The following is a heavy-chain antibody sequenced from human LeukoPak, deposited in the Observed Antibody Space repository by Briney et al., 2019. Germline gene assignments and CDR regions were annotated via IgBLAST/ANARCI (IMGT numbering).Heavy chain of an antibody. D-gene: IGHD3-3*01. V-gene: IGHV4-59*01. CDR3: ARVTYDFWSGYYTRYYFDY. J-gene: IGHJ4*02. CDR2: IYYSGST. Sequence: SETPSLTCAVYGGSFSGYYWSWIRQPPGKGLEWIGYIYYSGSTNYNPSLKSRVTISVDTSKNQFSLKLSSVTAADTAVYYCARVTYDFWSGYYTRYYFDYWGQGTLVTVSS. CDR1: GGSFSGYY.